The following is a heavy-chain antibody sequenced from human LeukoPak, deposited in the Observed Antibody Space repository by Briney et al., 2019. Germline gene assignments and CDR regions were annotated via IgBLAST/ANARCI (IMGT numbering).Heavy chain of an antibody. Sequence: SVKVSCKASGGTFSSYAISWVRQAPGQGLEWMGRIIPILGIANYAQKFQGRVTITADKSTSTAYMELSSLRSEDTAVYYCARSFRESYYYGMDVWGQGTTVTVSS. CDR3: ARSFRESYYYGMDV. V-gene: IGHV1-69*04. CDR2: IIPILGIA. J-gene: IGHJ6*02. D-gene: IGHD3-10*01. CDR1: GGTFSSYA.